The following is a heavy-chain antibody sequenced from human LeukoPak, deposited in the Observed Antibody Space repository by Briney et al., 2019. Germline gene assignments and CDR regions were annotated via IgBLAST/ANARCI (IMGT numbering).Heavy chain of an antibody. J-gene: IGHJ4*02. CDR2: IYYSGST. Sequence: SETLSLTCAVYGGSFSGYYWSWIRQPPGKGLEWIGYIYYSGSTNYNPSLKSRVTISVDTSKNQFSLKLSSVTAADTAVYYCAREPHINYFDYWGQGTLVTVSS. V-gene: IGHV4-59*01. CDR3: AREPHINYFDY. CDR1: GGSFSGYY.